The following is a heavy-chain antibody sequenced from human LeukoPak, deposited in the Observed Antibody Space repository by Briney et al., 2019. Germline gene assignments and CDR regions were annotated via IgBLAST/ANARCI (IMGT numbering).Heavy chain of an antibody. CDR1: GGSFSGYY. J-gene: IGHJ4*02. V-gene: IGHV4-34*01. Sequence: PSETLSLTCAVYGGSFSGYYWSWIRQPPGKGLEWIGEINHSGSTNYNPSLKSRVTISVDTSKSQFSLKLKSVTAADTAVYYCARHTNVNFSPFDYWGQGALVTVSS. D-gene: IGHD2-8*01. CDR2: INHSGST. CDR3: ARHTNVNFSPFDY.